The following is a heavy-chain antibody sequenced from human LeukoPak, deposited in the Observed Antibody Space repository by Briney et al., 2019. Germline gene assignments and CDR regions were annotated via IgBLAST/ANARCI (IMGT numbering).Heavy chain of an antibody. Sequence: GGSLGLSCAASGFTFNTYVMNWVRQAPGKGLEWVSTLGTVGDTYYGDSVKGRFTVSRDDSKNTLTLQMSSLRAEDTTIYYCAXXLXPGIFXYDQWGQGTPVTVSS. J-gene: IGHJ5*02. CDR3: AXXLXPGIFXYDQ. CDR1: GFTFNTYV. CDR2: LGTVGDT. V-gene: IGHV3-23*01.